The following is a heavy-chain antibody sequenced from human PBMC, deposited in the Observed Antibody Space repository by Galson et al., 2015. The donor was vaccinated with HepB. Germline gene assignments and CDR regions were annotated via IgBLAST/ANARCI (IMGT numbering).Heavy chain of an antibody. J-gene: IGHJ3*01. CDR2: ITVYNGDT. CDR3: ARESGSYYVSDALDV. D-gene: IGHD3-10*01. Sequence: SVKVSCKASGFNFISYGISWVRQAPGQGLEWMGWITVYNGDTKYAQKVQGRVTMTTDTSTMTAYMELRSLRSDDTAVYFCARESGSYYVSDALDVWGQGTMVTVSS. V-gene: IGHV1-18*01. CDR1: GFNFISYG.